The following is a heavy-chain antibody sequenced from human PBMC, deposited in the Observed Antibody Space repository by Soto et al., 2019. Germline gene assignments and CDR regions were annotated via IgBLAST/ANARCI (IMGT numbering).Heavy chain of an antibody. Sequence: GGSLRLSCAASGFTFSSYGMHWVRQAPGKGLEWVAVISYDGSNKYYADSVKGRLTISSDNSRNTLYLQMNSLGAEDTAVYYCAKGYTYYYGSGSYGGMDVWGQGTTVTVSS. V-gene: IGHV3-30*18. J-gene: IGHJ6*02. D-gene: IGHD3-10*01. CDR1: GFTFSSYG. CDR3: AKGYTYYYGSGSYGGMDV. CDR2: ISYDGSNK.